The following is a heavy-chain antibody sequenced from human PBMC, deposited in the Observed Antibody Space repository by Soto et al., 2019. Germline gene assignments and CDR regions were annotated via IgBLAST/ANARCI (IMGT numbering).Heavy chain of an antibody. CDR1: GGSVSSNNYY. Sequence: QLQLQESGPGLVKPSETLSLTCTVSGGSVSSNNYYWGWIRQSPGKWLEWIGSIYYSGSTYYNPSLESRFTISIDKSKNQFSLKVISVTAADTAVYYCARLEGLATISYYFDYWGQGTLVTVSS. V-gene: IGHV4-39*01. D-gene: IGHD3-9*01. CDR2: IYYSGST. J-gene: IGHJ4*02. CDR3: ARLEGLATISYYFDY.